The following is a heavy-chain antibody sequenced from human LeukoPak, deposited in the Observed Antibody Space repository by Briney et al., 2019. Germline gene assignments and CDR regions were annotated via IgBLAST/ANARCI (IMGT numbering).Heavy chain of an antibody. V-gene: IGHV1-69*02. CDR2: IIPILGIA. D-gene: IGHD4-17*01. CDR3: ARSYGDYRDGALRIKNPVYY. J-gene: IGHJ4*02. CDR1: GYTFTGYY. Sequence: SVKVSCKASGYTFTGYYMHWVRQAPGQGLEWMGRIIPILGIANYAQKFQGRVTITADKSTSTAYMELSRLRSDDTAVYYCARSYGDYRDGALRIKNPVYYWGQGTLVTVSS.